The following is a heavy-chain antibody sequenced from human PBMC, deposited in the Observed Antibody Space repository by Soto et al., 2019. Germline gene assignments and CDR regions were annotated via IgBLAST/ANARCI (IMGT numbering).Heavy chain of an antibody. D-gene: IGHD2-21*02. CDR3: ARFPAPIVVVTAIRGAHDAFDI. CDR1: GADINTYS. J-gene: IGHJ3*02. V-gene: IGHV4-4*07. CDR2: IYTSASI. Sequence: SETLSLTCSVSGADINTYSWTWIRQPAGKGLEWIGRIYTSASINYNPSLKGRVTLSVDTSTNQVSLRLASVTAADTAIYYCARFPAPIVVVTAIRGAHDAFDIWGQGTMVTVS.